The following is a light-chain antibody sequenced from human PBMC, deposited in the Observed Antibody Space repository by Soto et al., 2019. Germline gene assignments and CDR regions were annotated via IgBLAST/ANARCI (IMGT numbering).Light chain of an antibody. V-gene: IGKV1-5*01. CDR1: QSISSW. Sequence: DIQMTQSPSTLSAFVGDRVTITCRASQSISSWLAWYQQKLGRAPRLLIYDASSLESGVPSRFSGSGYGTEFTLTISSLQPDDFATYYCQQYNTYSSLTFGGGTKVEIK. CDR2: DAS. CDR3: QQYNTYSSLT. J-gene: IGKJ4*01.